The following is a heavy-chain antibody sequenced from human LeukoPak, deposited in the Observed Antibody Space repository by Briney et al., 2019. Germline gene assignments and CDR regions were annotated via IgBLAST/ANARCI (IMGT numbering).Heavy chain of an antibody. CDR1: GFTFSGYA. J-gene: IGHJ5*02. CDR2: ISATGGST. CDR3: AKGVTVARVYNWFDP. Sequence: PGGSLRLSCAASGFTFSGYALSWVRQAPGKGLEWVSGISATGGSTNYADSVKGRFTISRDNSKNTLYLQMISLRAEDTAVYYCAKGVTVARVYNWFDPWGQGTLVTVSS. V-gene: IGHV3-23*01. D-gene: IGHD5-12*01.